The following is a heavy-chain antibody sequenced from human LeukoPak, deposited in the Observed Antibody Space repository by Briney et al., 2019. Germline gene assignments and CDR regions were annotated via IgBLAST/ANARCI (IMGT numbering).Heavy chain of an antibody. CDR1: GVSISNNYFY. D-gene: IGHD3-22*01. CDR3: ASAGHDGIGYKVC. CDR2: IYHSGSA. J-gene: IGHJ4*02. Sequence: PSETLSLTCTVSGVSISNNYFYWAWVRQPPGKGLEWIGEIYHSGSANYNPSLKSRVTISVDKSKNQFSLRLSSVTAADTAVYYCASAGHDGIGYKVCWGQGTLVTVSS. V-gene: IGHV4-39*07.